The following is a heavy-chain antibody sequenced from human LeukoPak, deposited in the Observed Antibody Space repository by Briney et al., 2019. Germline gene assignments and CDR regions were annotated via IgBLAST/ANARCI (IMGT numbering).Heavy chain of an antibody. D-gene: IGHD6-19*01. Sequence: SETLSLTCTVSGGSITSYYWSWIRQPAGQGLEWIGHIYTSGSITYNPSLKSRVTMSVDTSKNQFSLKLTSVTAADTAVYHCARSASSGWSYFDYWGQGTLVTVSS. CDR1: GGSITSYY. V-gene: IGHV4-4*07. CDR3: ARSASSGWSYFDY. J-gene: IGHJ4*02. CDR2: IYTSGSI.